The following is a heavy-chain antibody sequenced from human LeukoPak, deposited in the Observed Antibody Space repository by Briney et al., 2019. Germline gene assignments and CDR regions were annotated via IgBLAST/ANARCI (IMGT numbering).Heavy chain of an antibody. V-gene: IGHV4-4*07. J-gene: IGHJ4*02. D-gene: IGHD3-16*01. CDR2: ISTRGNT. CDR1: GGSINVFY. Sequence: PSETLSLTCTVSGGSINVFYWSWIRQPAGKGLQWIGRISTRGNTDYDPSLKSRVTMSVDTSKNQFSLKLSSVTAADTAVYYCARGEFDGGVYFDYWGQGTLVTVSS. CDR3: ARGEFDGGVYFDY.